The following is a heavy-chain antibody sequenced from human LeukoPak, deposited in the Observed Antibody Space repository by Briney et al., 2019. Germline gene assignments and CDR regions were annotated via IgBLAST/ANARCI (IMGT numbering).Heavy chain of an antibody. D-gene: IGHD1-26*01. CDR3: VRIVGHTTTDF. CDR1: GFSLSSYA. CDR2: VSFDGRNK. Sequence: GGSLRLSCEASGFSLSSYAFHWVRQAPGKGLEWVSFVSFDGRNKNYADSVRGRFTISRDNSKNTLYLQMNSVTYEDTAVYFCVRIVGHTTTDFWGQGTIVTVSS. J-gene: IGHJ4*02. V-gene: IGHV3-30-3*01.